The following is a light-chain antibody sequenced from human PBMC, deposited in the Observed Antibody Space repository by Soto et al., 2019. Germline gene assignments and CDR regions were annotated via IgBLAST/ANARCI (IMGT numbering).Light chain of an antibody. CDR1: SSDVGGYNY. J-gene: IGLJ3*02. CDR2: EVS. Sequence: QSVLTQPPSASGSPGQSVTISCTGTSSDVGGYNYVSWYQQHPGKAPKLMIYEVSKRPSGVPDRFSGSKSGNTASLTVSGLQAEDEADYYCSSYAGSKPLVFGGGTKVTVL. CDR3: SSYAGSKPLV. V-gene: IGLV2-8*01.